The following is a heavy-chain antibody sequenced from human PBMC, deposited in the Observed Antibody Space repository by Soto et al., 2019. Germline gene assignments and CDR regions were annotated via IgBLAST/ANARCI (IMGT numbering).Heavy chain of an antibody. D-gene: IGHD2-2*01. CDR3: TTGSFDHQLL. V-gene: IGHV3-15*07. Sequence: EVQLVQSGGGLVKPGGSLRLSCAASGFNFNDAWMNWVRQAPGKGLEWVGRIKSKTDGGATEYVANVKGRFTISRDDSKDTAYLQMNSLKREDTAVYYCTTGSFDHQLLWGQGTLVTVSS. CDR2: IKSKTDGGAT. J-gene: IGHJ4*02. CDR1: GFNFNDAW.